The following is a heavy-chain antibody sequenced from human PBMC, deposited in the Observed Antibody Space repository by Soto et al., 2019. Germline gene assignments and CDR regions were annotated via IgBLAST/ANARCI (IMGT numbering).Heavy chain of an antibody. J-gene: IGHJ6*02. CDR1: GASTSSYY. CDR2: IYYSGST. Sequence: AETLSFTFNAPGASTSSYYWSWIRQPPARGLEWIGYIYYSGSTNYNPSLKSRVTIAVDTSKNQFSLKLSSVTAADTAVYYCARDGSGSSWYSDYYYYGMDVWGQGTTVTVSS. D-gene: IGHD6-13*01. CDR3: ARDGSGSSWYSDYYYYGMDV. V-gene: IGHV4-59*01.